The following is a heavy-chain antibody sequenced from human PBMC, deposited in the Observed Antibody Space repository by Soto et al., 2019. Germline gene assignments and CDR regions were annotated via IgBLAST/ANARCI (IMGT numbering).Heavy chain of an antibody. Sequence: EVRLVESGGGLVQPWESLRLSCAASGFTFSLHHMNWIRQAPGKGLEWVSYISSDESSKYYADSVKGRFTISRDNAEKSLYLEMGSLRDEDTAVYYCASDVAAPETGWGQGTLVTVSS. D-gene: IGHD6-13*01. CDR2: ISSDESSK. V-gene: IGHV3-48*02. CDR1: GFTFSLHH. J-gene: IGHJ4*02. CDR3: ASDVAAPETG.